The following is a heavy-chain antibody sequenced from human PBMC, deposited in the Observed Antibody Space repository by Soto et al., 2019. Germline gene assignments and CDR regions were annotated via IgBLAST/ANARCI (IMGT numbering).Heavy chain of an antibody. CDR3: ARDHIHTDTAMVPGFDY. V-gene: IGHV1-46*01. Sequence: GASVKVSCKASGYTFTSYYMHWVRQAPGQGLEWMGIINPSGGSTSYAQKFQGRVTMTRDTSTSTVYMELSSLRSEDTAVYYCARDHIHTDTAMVPGFDYWGQGTLVTVSS. J-gene: IGHJ4*02. D-gene: IGHD5-18*01. CDR1: GYTFTSYY. CDR2: INPSGGST.